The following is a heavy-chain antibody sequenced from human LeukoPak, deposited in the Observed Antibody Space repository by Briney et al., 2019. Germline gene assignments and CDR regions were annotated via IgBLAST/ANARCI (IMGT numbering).Heavy chain of an antibody. CDR2: ISSTSSAI. J-gene: IGHJ4*02. D-gene: IGHD3-16*01. V-gene: IGHV3-48*04. Sequence: GGSLRLSCAASGFSFSSYSMNWVRQAPGKGLEWLSYISSTSSAIYYADSLKGRFTISRDNAKNSLYLRMDSLRAEDTAVYYCARDIGSYGDSAYWGQGTLVTVSS. CDR1: GFSFSSYS. CDR3: ARDIGSYGDSAY.